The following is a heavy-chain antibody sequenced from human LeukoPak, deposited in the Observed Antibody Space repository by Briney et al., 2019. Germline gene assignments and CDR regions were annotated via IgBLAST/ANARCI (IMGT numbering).Heavy chain of an antibody. CDR1: GGSFSGYY. J-gene: IGHJ4*02. CDR3: ARGRGAAVDY. V-gene: IGHV4-34*01. D-gene: IGHD6-13*01. CDR2: INHSGST. Sequence: SETLSLTCAVYGGSFSGYYWSWIRQPPGKGLEWIGEINHSGSTNYNPSHKSRVTISVDTSKNQFSLKLSSVTAADTAVYYCARGRGAAVDYWGQGTLVTVSS.